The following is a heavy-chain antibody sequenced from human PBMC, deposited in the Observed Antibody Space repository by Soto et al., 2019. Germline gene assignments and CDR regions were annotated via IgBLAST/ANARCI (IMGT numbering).Heavy chain of an antibody. J-gene: IGHJ4*02. CDR3: AKVELEPPGGFDD. CDR2: ISVSGGST. Sequence: XGSLRITCAASRFTSSSSAMSWVRQAPGKGLEWVSAISVSGGSTYYADSVKGRFTIARDNSKNTLYLQMNSLRAEDTAVYYCAKVELEPPGGFDDWGQGTLVTVSS. D-gene: IGHD1-1*01. CDR1: RFTSSSSA. V-gene: IGHV3-23*01.